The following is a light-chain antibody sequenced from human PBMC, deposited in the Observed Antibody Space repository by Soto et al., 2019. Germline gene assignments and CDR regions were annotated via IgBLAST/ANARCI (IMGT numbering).Light chain of an antibody. CDR2: GAY. Sequence: IVMTQSPATLSMSQGDRATLSCRASQSVATNMAWYQQKPSQAPRLLIYGAYIRATGVPARFTGSGSETEFILTIYSIQAEDFAVYLCRQDSSGLRTFGGRTRV. CDR1: QSVATN. V-gene: IGKV3-15*01. CDR3: RQDSSGLRT. J-gene: IGKJ4*02.